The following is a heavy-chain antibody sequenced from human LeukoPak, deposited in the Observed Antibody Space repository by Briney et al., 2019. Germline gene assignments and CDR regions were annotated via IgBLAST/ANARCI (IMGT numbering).Heavy chain of an antibody. Sequence: ASVKVSCKVSGYTFTELSMHWVRQAPGKGLEWMGGFDPEDGETIYAQKFQGRVTMTEDTSTDTAYMELSSLRSEDTAVYYCATLILGPNDYLFRVSYYGMDVWGQGTTVTVSS. CDR1: GYTFTELS. CDR3: ATLILGPNDYLFRVSYYGMDV. D-gene: IGHD2-15*01. V-gene: IGHV1-24*01. CDR2: FDPEDGET. J-gene: IGHJ6*02.